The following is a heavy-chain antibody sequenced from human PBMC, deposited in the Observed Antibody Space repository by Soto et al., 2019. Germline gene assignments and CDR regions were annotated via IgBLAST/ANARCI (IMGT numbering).Heavy chain of an antibody. J-gene: IGHJ3*02. D-gene: IGHD3-10*01. Sequence: SETLSLTCTVSGGSISSYYWSWIRQPPGKGLEWIGYIYYSGSTNYNPSLKSRVTISVDTSKNQFSLKLSSVTAADTAVYYCARATFSYYYGSGITKVRAFDIWGQGTMVTVSS. CDR2: IYYSGST. CDR1: GGSISSYY. CDR3: ARATFSYYYGSGITKVRAFDI. V-gene: IGHV4-59*01.